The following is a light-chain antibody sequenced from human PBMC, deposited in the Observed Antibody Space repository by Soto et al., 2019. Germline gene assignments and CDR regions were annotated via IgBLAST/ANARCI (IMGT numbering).Light chain of an antibody. Sequence: QSVLTQPASVSGSPGQSITISCTGTSSDVGGYNYVSWYQQHPGKAPKLMIYDVSNRPSGVSNRFSGSKSGNTASLTISRLQAEDEADYYCSSYTSSSTLGYVFGTGTKLTVL. V-gene: IGLV2-14*01. J-gene: IGLJ1*01. CDR2: DVS. CDR3: SSYTSSSTLGYV. CDR1: SSDVGGYNY.